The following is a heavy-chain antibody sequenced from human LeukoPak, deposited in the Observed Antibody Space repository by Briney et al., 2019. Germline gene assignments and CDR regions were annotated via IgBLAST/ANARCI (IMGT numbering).Heavy chain of an antibody. J-gene: IGHJ4*02. V-gene: IGHV3-30-3*01. CDR2: ISFDGTKN. Sequence: PGNSLRLSCAASGFTFSSYAMHWVRQAPGKGLEWVALISFDGTKNYYADSVKGRFTISRDNSKNTLHLQMNSLRAEDTAVYYCARGSRSGWYFFDYWGQGTLVTVSS. D-gene: IGHD6-19*01. CDR1: GFTFSSYA. CDR3: ARGSRSGWYFFDY.